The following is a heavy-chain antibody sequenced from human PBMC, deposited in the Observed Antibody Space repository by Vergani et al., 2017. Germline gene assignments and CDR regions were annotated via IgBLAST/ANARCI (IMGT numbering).Heavy chain of an antibody. CDR1: GYSFTNYW. CDR2: IHPADSDT. V-gene: IGHV5-51*01. CDR3: ARLYGRDSSGSKYFDY. J-gene: IGHJ4*02. Sequence: EVRLVQSGAEVKKPGESLKISCQISGYSFTNYWIGWVRQMPGKGLEWMGIIHPADSDTRYSPSFQGQVTISVDKSISTAYLQRRSLRASDSAMYYCARLYGRDSSGSKYFDYWGQGTLVTVSS. D-gene: IGHD3-22*01.